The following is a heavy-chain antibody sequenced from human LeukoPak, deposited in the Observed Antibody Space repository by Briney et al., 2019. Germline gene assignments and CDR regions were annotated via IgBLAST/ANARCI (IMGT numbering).Heavy chain of an antibody. Sequence: GASAKVSCNASGYTFTNYGISWVRQAPGQGLEWMGWISAYNGNRNYAQELQGRVTMTTDTSTSTAYMELRSLRSDDTAVYYCARDCTNGVCSTFDYWGQGTLVTVSS. V-gene: IGHV1-18*01. CDR1: GYTFTNYG. CDR2: ISAYNGNR. D-gene: IGHD2-8*01. CDR3: ARDCTNGVCSTFDY. J-gene: IGHJ4*02.